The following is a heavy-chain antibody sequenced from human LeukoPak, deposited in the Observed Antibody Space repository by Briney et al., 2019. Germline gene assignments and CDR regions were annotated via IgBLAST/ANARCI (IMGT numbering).Heavy chain of an antibody. J-gene: IGHJ4*02. Sequence: SQTLSLTCTVSGGSISSGDYYWSWIRQPPGKGLEWIGYIYYSGSTYYNPSLKSRVTISVDTSKNQFSLKLSSVTAADTAVYYCARDKSGIAVAGYDYWGQGTLVTVSS. CDR3: ARDKSGIAVAGYDY. D-gene: IGHD6-19*01. CDR1: GGSISSGDYY. V-gene: IGHV4-30-4*01. CDR2: IYYSGST.